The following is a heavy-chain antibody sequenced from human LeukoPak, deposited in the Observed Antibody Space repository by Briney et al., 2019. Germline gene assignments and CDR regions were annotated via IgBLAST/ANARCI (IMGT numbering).Heavy chain of an antibody. J-gene: IGHJ4*02. CDR2: ISYDGSNK. CDR1: GFTFSSYC. Sequence: GGSLRLSCAASGFTFSSYCMHWVRQAPGKGLEWVAVISYDGSNKYYADSVKGRFTISRDNSKNTLYLQMNSLRAEDTAVYYCATIDAKYYFDYWGKGTLVTVSS. V-gene: IGHV3-30*03. D-gene: IGHD3-9*01. CDR3: ATIDAKYYFDY.